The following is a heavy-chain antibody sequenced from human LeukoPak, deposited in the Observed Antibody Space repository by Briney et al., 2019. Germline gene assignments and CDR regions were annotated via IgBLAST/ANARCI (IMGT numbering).Heavy chain of an antibody. CDR3: ARIRPAFIAVAGTLDY. J-gene: IGHJ4*02. D-gene: IGHD6-19*01. V-gene: IGHV4-34*01. CDR1: GGSFSGYY. Sequence: PSETLSLTCAVYGGSFSGYYWSWIRQPPGKGLEWIGEINHSGSTNYNPSLKSRVTISVDTSKNQFSLKLSSVTAADTAVYYCARIRPAFIAVAGTLDYWGQGTLVTVSS. CDR2: INHSGST.